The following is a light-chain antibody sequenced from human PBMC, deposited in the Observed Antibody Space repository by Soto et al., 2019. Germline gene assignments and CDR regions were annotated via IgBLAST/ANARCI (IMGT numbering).Light chain of an antibody. J-gene: IGKJ1*01. Sequence: EIVLTQSPGIWSLSPGKRASLSCGASQGISTFLAWYQQKPGQAPRLLIYGASTRATGIPARFSGSGSGTEFTHTISSLQSEDFAVYYCQQYNNCPRTFGQGTKVDIK. CDR3: QQYNNCPRT. CDR2: GAS. CDR1: QGISTF. V-gene: IGKV3-15*01.